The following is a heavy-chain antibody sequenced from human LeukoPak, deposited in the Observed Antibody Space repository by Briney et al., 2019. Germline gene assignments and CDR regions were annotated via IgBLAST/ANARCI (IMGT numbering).Heavy chain of an antibody. CDR3: ARPYSSGWYSPSLRQPFDY. V-gene: IGHV4-31*03. J-gene: IGHJ4*02. D-gene: IGHD6-19*01. Sequence: LQTLSLTCTVSGGSISSGGYSWSWIRQHPGKGLEWIGYIYYSGSTYYNPSLKSRVTISVDTSKNQFSLKLSSVTAADTAVYYCARPYSSGWYSPSLRQPFDYWGQGTLVTVSS. CDR2: IYYSGST. CDR1: GGSISSGGYS.